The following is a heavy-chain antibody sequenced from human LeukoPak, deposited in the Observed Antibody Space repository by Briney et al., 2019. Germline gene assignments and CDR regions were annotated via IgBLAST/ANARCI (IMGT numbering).Heavy chain of an antibody. V-gene: IGHV3-21*01. Sequence: GGSLRLSCAASGFTFSSYSMNWVHQAPGKGLEWVSSIGTSSSYIYYADSLKGRFTISRDNAKNSLYLQMNSLRAEDTAVYYCARRATSERGHSYGLDYWGQGTLVTVSS. CDR2: IGTSSSYI. CDR1: GFTFSSYS. D-gene: IGHD5-18*01. CDR3: ARRATSERGHSYGLDY. J-gene: IGHJ4*02.